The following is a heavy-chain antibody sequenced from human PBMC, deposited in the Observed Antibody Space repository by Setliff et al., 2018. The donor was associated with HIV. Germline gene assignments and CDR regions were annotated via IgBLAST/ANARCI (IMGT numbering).Heavy chain of an antibody. CDR1: GASTRNYY. D-gene: IGHD3-10*02. J-gene: IGHJ4*02. Sequence: SETLSLTCTVSGASTRNYYWSWVRQPPGKGLEWIGYIYNSGITNYNPSLESRVTISVDTSKNQFSLKVSSVTAADTAVYFCARGQDGHSVLFDYWGQGALVTVSS. CDR2: IYNSGIT. V-gene: IGHV4-59*01. CDR3: ARGQDGHSVLFDY.